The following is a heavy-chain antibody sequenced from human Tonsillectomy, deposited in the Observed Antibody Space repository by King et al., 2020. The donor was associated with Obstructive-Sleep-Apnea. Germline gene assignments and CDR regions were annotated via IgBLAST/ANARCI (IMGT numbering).Heavy chain of an antibody. CDR2: ISSSYTYI. J-gene: IGHJ1*01. CDR3: AKDRDHFYDSSVSSPRFRFQH. Sequence: EVQLVESGGGLVKPGGSLRLSCVVSGFTFSYYSMAWVRQAPGKGLEWVSSISSSYTYIYYADSVKGRFTVSRDNAKNSVFLQMNSLTAEDTAVYYCAKDRDHFYDSSVSSPRFRFQHWGQGTLVTVSS. V-gene: IGHV3-21*01. CDR1: GFTFSYYS. D-gene: IGHD3-22*01.